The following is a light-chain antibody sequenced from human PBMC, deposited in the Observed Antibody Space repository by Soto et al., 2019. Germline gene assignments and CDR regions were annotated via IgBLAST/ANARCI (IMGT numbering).Light chain of an antibody. J-gene: IGLJ1*01. V-gene: IGLV2-14*01. CDR1: SSDVGGYNY. Sequence: QSVLTQPASVSGSPGPSFTISCTGTSSDVGGYNYVSWYQQHPGKAPKLMIYDVSNRPSGVSNRFSGSKSGNTASLTISGLQAEDEADYYCSSYTSSSTYVFGTGTKVTVL. CDR3: SSYTSSSTYV. CDR2: DVS.